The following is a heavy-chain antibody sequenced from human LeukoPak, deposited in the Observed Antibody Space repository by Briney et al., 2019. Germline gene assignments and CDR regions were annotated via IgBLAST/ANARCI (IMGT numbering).Heavy chain of an antibody. Sequence: GVSLRLSCAASGFTFSTYSMNWVLQAPGRGLEWLSSISSSSSYIYYADSVKGRFTISRDNAKKSVYLKMNSLRGEDTALYYRARDYCGGDCYPFDYWGQGTLVTVSS. D-gene: IGHD2-21*02. J-gene: IGHJ4*02. V-gene: IGHV3-21*04. CDR3: ARDYCGGDCYPFDY. CDR1: GFTFSTYS. CDR2: ISSSSSYI.